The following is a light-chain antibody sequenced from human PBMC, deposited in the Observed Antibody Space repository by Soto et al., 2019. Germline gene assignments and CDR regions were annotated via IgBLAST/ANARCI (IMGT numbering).Light chain of an antibody. V-gene: IGKV3-20*01. CDR3: QQYGSSPLYT. CDR2: GAS. Sequence: DIVLTQSPGILSLSPGERATLSCRASQSVSGSHLAWFQQKPGQSPRLLIYGASSRAAGIPDRFSGSGSGTDVTLTISRQEPGDFAVYYCQQYGSSPLYTFGQGTKLEIK. J-gene: IGKJ2*01. CDR1: QSVSGSH.